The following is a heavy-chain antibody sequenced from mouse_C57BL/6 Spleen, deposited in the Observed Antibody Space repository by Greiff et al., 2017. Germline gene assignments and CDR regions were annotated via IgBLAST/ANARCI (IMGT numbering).Heavy chain of an antibody. D-gene: IGHD1-1*01. V-gene: IGHV1-5*01. CDR2: IYPGNSDT. CDR1: GYTFTSYW. CDR3: TRGDGSSYEGPMDY. J-gene: IGHJ4*01. Sequence: EVQLQQSGTVLARPGASVKMSCKTSGYTFTSYWMHWVKQRPGQGLEWIGAIYPGNSDTSYNQKFKGKAKLTAVTSASTAYMELSSLTNEDSAVYYCTRGDGSSYEGPMDYWGQGTSVTVSS.